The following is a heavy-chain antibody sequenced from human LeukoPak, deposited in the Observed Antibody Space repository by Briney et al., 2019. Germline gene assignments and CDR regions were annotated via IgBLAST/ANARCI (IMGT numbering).Heavy chain of an antibody. Sequence: PGGSLRLPCAASGFTFSSYAMHWVRQAPGKGLEWVAVISYDGSNKYYADSVKGRFTISRDNSKNTLYLQMNSLRAEDTAVYYCASEGGYWGQGTLVTVSS. V-gene: IGHV3-30*04. CDR1: GFTFSSYA. D-gene: IGHD2-15*01. J-gene: IGHJ4*02. CDR3: ASEGGY. CDR2: ISYDGSNK.